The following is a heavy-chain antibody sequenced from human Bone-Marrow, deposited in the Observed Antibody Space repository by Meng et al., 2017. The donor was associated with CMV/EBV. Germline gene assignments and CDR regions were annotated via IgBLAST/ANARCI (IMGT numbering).Heavy chain of an antibody. D-gene: IGHD6-6*01. Sequence: SQTLSLTCAVYGGSFSGYYWSWIRQPPGKGLEWIGYIYYSGSTNYNPSLKSRVTISVDTSKNQFSLKLSSVTAADTAVYYCARDSSSSSYYYYYGMDVWGQGTTVTFSS. J-gene: IGHJ6*02. CDR1: GGSFSGYY. CDR2: IYYSGST. CDR3: ARDSSSSSYYYYYGMDV. V-gene: IGHV4-59*01.